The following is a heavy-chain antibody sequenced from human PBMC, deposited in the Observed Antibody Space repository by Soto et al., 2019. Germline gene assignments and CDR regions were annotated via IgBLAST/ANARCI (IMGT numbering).Heavy chain of an antibody. D-gene: IGHD2-8*02. J-gene: IGHJ4*02. CDR3: ARDKITGLFDY. CDR1: GFTFSTYS. Sequence: GGSLRLSCAASGFTFSTYSRNWVRQAPGKGLEWVSYISSSSSTIFYTDSVKGRFTVSRDNAKNSLYLQMNSLRAEDTAVYYCARDKITGLFDYWGQGTLVTVSS. CDR2: ISSSSSTI. V-gene: IGHV3-48*01.